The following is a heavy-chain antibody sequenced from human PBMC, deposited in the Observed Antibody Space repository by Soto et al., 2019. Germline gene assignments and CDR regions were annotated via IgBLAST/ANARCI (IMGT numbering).Heavy chain of an antibody. CDR1: GFTFSSYE. V-gene: IGHV3-48*03. CDR3: ARASGSTQGY. CDR2: ISTSGTTI. Sequence: LRLSCAASGFTFSSYEMNWVRQAPGKGLEWVSYISTSGTTIYYADSVKGRFTISRDNAKNSLYLQMNSLRAEDTAVYYCARASGSTQGYWGQGTLVTVSS. J-gene: IGHJ4*02.